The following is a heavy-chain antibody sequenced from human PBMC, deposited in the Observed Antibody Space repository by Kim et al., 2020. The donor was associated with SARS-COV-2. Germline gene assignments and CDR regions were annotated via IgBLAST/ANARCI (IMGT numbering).Heavy chain of an antibody. CDR2: IDPSDSYT. J-gene: IGHJ5*02. CDR1: GYSFTSYW. V-gene: IGHV5-10-1*01. Sequence: GESLKISCKGSGYSFTSYWISWVRQMPGKGLEWMGRIDPSDSYTNYSPSFQGHVTISADKSISTAYLQWSSLKASDTAMYYCARGYSSSWYLGITGKGGNWFDPWGQGTLVTVSS. D-gene: IGHD6-13*01. CDR3: ARGYSSSWYLGITGKGGNWFDP.